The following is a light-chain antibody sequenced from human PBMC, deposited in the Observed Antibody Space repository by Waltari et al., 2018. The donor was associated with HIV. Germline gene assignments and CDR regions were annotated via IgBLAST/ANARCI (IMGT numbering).Light chain of an antibody. CDR1: ALPNQY. V-gene: IGLV3-25*03. CDR3: QSADSSGNYVL. Sequence: SYELTQPPSVSLSPGQTARITCSRDALPNQYAHWYLRKPGQALVLVIYKDSERPSGIPERFSGSSSGTTVTLTISGVQAEDEADYYCQSADSSGNYVLFGGGTKLTVL. J-gene: IGLJ2*01. CDR2: KDS.